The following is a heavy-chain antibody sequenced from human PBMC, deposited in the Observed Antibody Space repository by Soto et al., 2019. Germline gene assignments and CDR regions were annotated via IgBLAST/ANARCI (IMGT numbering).Heavy chain of an antibody. V-gene: IGHV3-20*01. CDR1: GFTFDDYG. CDR3: ARCSGGSCNSPYDYIDV. D-gene: IGHD2-15*01. Sequence: EVQVVESGGTVVRPGGSLRLSCEASGFTFDDYGVSWVRQVPGSGLEWVSSINWKGDGACYGDSVEGRFSMSRDNAKNSLFLQMNGLRAGDTALYPCARCSGGSCNSPYDYIDVWGKGTTVNFSS. J-gene: IGHJ6*03. CDR2: INWKGDGA.